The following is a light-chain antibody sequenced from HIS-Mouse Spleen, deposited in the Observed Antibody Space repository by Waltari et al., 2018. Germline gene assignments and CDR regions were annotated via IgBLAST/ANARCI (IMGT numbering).Light chain of an antibody. J-gene: IGLJ2*01. Sequence: SSELPHPLSVSVSPGQTPRLTCTGAALPNNYANWYQQKSGQAPVLVIYEDSKRPSGIPERFSGSSSGTMATLTISGAQVEDEADYYCYATDSSGNHRVFGGGTKLTVL. V-gene: IGLV3-10*01. CDR1: ALPNNY. CDR2: EDS. CDR3: YATDSSGNHRV.